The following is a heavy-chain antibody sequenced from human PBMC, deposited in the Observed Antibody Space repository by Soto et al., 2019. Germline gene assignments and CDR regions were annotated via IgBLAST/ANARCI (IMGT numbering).Heavy chain of an antibody. CDR3: ARSPRPRWYFDY. CDR1: GYTFTSYG. D-gene: IGHD2-15*01. Sequence: ASVKVSCKASGYTFTSYGISWVRQAPGQGLEWMGWISAYNGNTNYAQKLQGRVTMTTETSTSTAYMELRSLRSDDTAVYYCARSPRPRWYFDYWGQGTLVTVSS. V-gene: IGHV1-18*01. CDR2: ISAYNGNT. J-gene: IGHJ4*02.